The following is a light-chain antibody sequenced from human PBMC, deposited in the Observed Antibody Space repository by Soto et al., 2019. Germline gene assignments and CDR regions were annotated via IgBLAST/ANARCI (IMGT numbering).Light chain of an antibody. Sequence: QPVLTQPPSVSGTPGQTVTISCSGSSSNIGLNTLNWYRQVPGTAPKLIIYNNDQRPSGVPDRFSGSKSGTSASLAIYGLQSEDEALYSCATWDDSLTGPVFGGGTKLTVL. CDR1: SSNIGLNT. CDR2: NND. CDR3: ATWDDSLTGPV. J-gene: IGLJ2*01. V-gene: IGLV1-44*01.